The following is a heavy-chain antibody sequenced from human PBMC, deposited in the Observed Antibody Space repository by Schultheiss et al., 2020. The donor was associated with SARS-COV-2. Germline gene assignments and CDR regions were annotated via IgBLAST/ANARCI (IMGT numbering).Heavy chain of an antibody. CDR1: GGSISSGGYY. Sequence: SETLSLTCTVSGGSISSGGYYWSWIRQHPGKGLEWIGYIYYSGSTYYNPSLKSRVTISVDTSKNQFSLKLSSVTAADTAVYYCARHYYDFWSGYYNHGMDVWGQGTTVTVSS. CDR2: IYYSGST. CDR3: ARHYYDFWSGYYNHGMDV. J-gene: IGHJ6*02. D-gene: IGHD3-3*01. V-gene: IGHV4-31*03.